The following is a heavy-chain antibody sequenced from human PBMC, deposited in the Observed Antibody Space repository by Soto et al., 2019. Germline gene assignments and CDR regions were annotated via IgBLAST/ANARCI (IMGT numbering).Heavy chain of an antibody. CDR2: IYYSGRT. V-gene: IGHV4-39*01. CDR3: ARQTYSGEKPSGLDV. J-gene: IGHJ6*02. CDR1: GGSISSSNYY. Sequence: SETLSLTCTVSGGSISSSNYYWAWIRQPPGKGLEWIGSIYYSGRTYYNPSLKSRVTISVDTSKNQFSLKLSSVTAADTAVYYCARQTYSGEKPSGLDVWGQGTTVTVSS. D-gene: IGHD2-21*01.